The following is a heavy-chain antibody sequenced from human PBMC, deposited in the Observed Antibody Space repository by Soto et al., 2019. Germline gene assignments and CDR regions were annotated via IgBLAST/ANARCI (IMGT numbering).Heavy chain of an antibody. J-gene: IGHJ6*02. CDR2: IYPGDSDT. CDR1: GYSFTSYW. CDR3: ARHSLSGPPIVYGMGV. D-gene: IGHD3-9*01. Sequence: GESLKISCKGSGYSFTSYWIGWVRQMPGKGLEWMGIIYPGDSDTRYSPSFQGQVTISADKSISTAYLQWSSLKASDTAMYYCARHSLSGPPIVYGMGVWGQGTTVTVSS. V-gene: IGHV5-51*01.